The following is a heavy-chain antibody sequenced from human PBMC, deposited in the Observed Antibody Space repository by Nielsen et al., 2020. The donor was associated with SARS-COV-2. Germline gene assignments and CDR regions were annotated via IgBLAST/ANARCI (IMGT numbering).Heavy chain of an antibody. V-gene: IGHV3-30*18. CDR1: GFTFSSYG. CDR2: ISYDGSNK. J-gene: IGHJ3*02. D-gene: IGHD2-15*01. CDR3: AKYYSAATYNDAFDI. Sequence: GESLKISCAASGFTFSSYGMHWVRQAPGKGLEWVAVISYDGSNKYYADSVKGRFTISRDNSKNTLYLQMNSLRAEDTAVYYCAKYYSAATYNDAFDIWGQGTMVTVSS.